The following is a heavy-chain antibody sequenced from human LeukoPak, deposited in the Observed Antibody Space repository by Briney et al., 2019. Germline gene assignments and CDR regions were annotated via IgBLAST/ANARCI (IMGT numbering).Heavy chain of an antibody. V-gene: IGHV1-3*03. J-gene: IGHJ1*01. CDR3: ARSDYYDSSGYYSEYFQH. D-gene: IGHD3-22*01. Sequence: ASVKVSCKASGYTFTSYAMHWVRQAPGQRLEWMGWINAGNGNTKYSQEFQGRVTITRDTSASTAYMELSSLRSEDTAVYYCARSDYYDSSGYYSEYFQHWGQGTLVTVSS. CDR2: INAGNGNT. CDR1: GYTFTSYA.